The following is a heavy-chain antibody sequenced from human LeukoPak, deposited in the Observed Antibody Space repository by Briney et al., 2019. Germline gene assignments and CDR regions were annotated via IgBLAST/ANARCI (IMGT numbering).Heavy chain of an antibody. CDR1: GGTFSSYA. CDR2: IIPIFGTA. D-gene: IGHD4-17*01. CDR3: ARTNPQDYGDPNDTHGRDAFDI. V-gene: IGHV1-69*13. Sequence: SVKVSCKASGGTFSSYAISWVRQAPGQGLEWMGGIIPIFGTANYAQKFQGRVTITADESTSTAYMELSSLRSEDTAVYYCARTNPQDYGDPNDTHGRDAFDIWGQGTMVTVSS. J-gene: IGHJ3*02.